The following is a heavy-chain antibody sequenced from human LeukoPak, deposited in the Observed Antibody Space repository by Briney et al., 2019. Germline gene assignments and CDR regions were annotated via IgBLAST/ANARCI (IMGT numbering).Heavy chain of an antibody. CDR1: GFTFGDYA. CDR3: ASPDFDY. J-gene: IGHJ4*01. CDR2: IRSKTYGGTT. Sequence: GGSLRLSCTTSGFTFGDYAMSWVRQAPGKGLEWVGFIRSKTYGGTTEYAASAKGRFIISRDDSKSTAYLQMNSLKTGDTAVYYCASPDFDYWGQGTLVTVSS. V-gene: IGHV3-49*04.